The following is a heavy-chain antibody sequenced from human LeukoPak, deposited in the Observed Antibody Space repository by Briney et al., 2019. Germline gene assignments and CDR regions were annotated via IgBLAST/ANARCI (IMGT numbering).Heavy chain of an antibody. CDR1: GGSFSGYY. CDR2: INHSGST. CDR3: ARFLSIAAATFDY. Sequence: SETLSLTCAVYGGSFSGYYWSWISQPPGKGLEWIGEINHSGSTNYNPSLKSRVTISVDTSKNQFSLKLSSVTAADTAVYYCARFLSIAAATFDYWGQGTLVTVSS. J-gene: IGHJ4*02. V-gene: IGHV4-34*01. D-gene: IGHD6-13*01.